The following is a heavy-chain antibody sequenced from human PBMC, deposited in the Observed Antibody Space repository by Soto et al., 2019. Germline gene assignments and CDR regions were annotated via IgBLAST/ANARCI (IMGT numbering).Heavy chain of an antibody. D-gene: IGHD6-19*01. J-gene: IGHJ4*02. V-gene: IGHV4-39*01. Sequence: QLQLQESGPGLVKPSETLSLTCTVSGGSISSSSYYWGWIRQSPGKGLEWIGSIYYSGSTYYNPSLKSRVTISVDTSKNQFSLKLSSVTAADTAVYYCARHSSGWLLDYWGQGTLVTVSS. CDR3: ARHSSGWLLDY. CDR1: GGSISSSSYY. CDR2: IYYSGST.